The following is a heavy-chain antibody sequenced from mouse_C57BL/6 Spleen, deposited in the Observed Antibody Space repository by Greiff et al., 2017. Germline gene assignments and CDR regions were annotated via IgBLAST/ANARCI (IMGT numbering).Heavy chain of an antibody. CDR1: GYSFTGYY. D-gene: IGHD4-1*02. CDR2: INPSTGGT. V-gene: IGHV1-42*01. Sequence: EVKLMESGPELVKPGASVKISCKASGYSFTGYYMNWVKQSPEKSLEWIGEINPSTGGTTYNQKFKAKATLTVDKSSSTAYMQLKSLTSEDSAVYYCARRTQLGEAWFAYWGQGTLVTVSA. CDR3: ARRTQLGEAWFAY. J-gene: IGHJ3*01.